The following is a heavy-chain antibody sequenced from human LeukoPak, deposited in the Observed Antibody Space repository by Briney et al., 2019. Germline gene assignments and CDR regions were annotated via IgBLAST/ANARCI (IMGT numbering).Heavy chain of an antibody. Sequence: SETLSLTCTVSGGSISSYYWSWIRQPPGKGLEWIGYIYYSGSTNYNPSLKSRVTISVDTSKNQFSLKLSSVTAADTAVYYCARGSLLRYFDWLPTDYWGQGTLVTVSS. J-gene: IGHJ4*02. CDR1: GGSISSYY. CDR2: IYYSGST. V-gene: IGHV4-59*01. D-gene: IGHD3-9*01. CDR3: ARGSLLRYFDWLPTDY.